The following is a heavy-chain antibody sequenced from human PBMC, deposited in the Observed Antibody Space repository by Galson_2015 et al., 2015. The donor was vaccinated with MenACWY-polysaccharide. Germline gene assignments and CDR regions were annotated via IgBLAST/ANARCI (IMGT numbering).Heavy chain of an antibody. V-gene: IGHV3-23*01. D-gene: IGHD3-22*01. CDR1: GFSFSSCA. Sequence: SLRLSCAASGFSFSSCAMSWVRQAPGKGLEWVSAISGSGGSTYYADSVKGRFTISRDNSKNTLYLQMNSPRAEDTAVYYCSPSPITMIVVVIAYWGQGTLVTVSS. CDR2: ISGSGGST. J-gene: IGHJ4*02. CDR3: SPSPITMIVVVIAY.